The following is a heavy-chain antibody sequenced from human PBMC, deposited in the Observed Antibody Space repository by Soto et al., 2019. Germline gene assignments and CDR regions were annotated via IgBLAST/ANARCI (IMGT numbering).Heavy chain of an antibody. V-gene: IGHV4-31*03. D-gene: IGHD3-3*01. CDR1: GGAISSGVYY. CDR2: IYYSGST. CDR3: ARDFGTVLDY. Sequence: QVQLQESGPGLVKPSQTLSLTCTVSGGAISSGVYYCSWIRQHPGKGLEWIGSIYYSGSTYYNPSMKSRVTISVDTSKNQFSLKLSSVTAADTAVYYCARDFGTVLDYWGHGTLVTVSA. J-gene: IGHJ4*01.